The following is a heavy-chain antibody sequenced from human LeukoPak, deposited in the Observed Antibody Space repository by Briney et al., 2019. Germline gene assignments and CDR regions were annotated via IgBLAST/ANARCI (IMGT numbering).Heavy chain of an antibody. Sequence: GASVKVSCKASGYTFTGYYMQWVRQAPGEGLEWMGRINPISGGTIYAQKFQRRVTMTRDTSISTAYMELSRLRSDDTAVYYCAVLNSHCVYFDAFDIWGQGTMVTVSS. D-gene: IGHD2-21*01. J-gene: IGHJ3*02. CDR1: GYTFTGYY. V-gene: IGHV1-2*06. CDR2: INPISGGT. CDR3: AVLNSHCVYFDAFDI.